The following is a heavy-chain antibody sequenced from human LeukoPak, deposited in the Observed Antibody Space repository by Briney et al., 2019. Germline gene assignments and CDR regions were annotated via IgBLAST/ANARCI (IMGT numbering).Heavy chain of an antibody. CDR1: GGSFSGYY. CDR2: INHSGST. V-gene: IGHV4-34*01. Sequence: PSETLSLTCAVYGGSFSGYYWSWIRQPPGKGLEWIGEINHSGSTNYNPSLKSRVTISVDTSKNQFSLKLSSETAADTAVYYCARGRLLSSPWGQGTLVTVSS. CDR3: ARGRLLSSP. D-gene: IGHD1-26*01. J-gene: IGHJ4*02.